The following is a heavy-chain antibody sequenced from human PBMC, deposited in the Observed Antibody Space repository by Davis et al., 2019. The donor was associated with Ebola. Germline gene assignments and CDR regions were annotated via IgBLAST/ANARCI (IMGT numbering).Heavy chain of an antibody. J-gene: IGHJ4*02. CDR1: GFTFSNSG. V-gene: IGHV3-23*01. Sequence: PGGSLRLSCAASGFTFSNSGMNWVRQAPGKGLEWVSTISGSGGTTYYAGSVQGRFTISRENSKNTLYLQMNSLRAEDTAVYYCATVYSGGWHFDHWGQGTLVTVSS. CDR3: ATVYSGGWHFDH. D-gene: IGHD6-19*01. CDR2: ISGSGGTT.